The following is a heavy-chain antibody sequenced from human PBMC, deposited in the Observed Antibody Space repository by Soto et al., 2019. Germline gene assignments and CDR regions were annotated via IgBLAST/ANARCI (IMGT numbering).Heavy chain of an antibody. D-gene: IGHD3-10*01. V-gene: IGHV4-39*01. CDR3: ARHPTYYYGSGSYYGYYFDY. J-gene: IGHJ4*02. CDR2: IYYSGST. Sequence: SETLSLTCTVSGGSISNKNYYWGWIRQPPGKGLEWIGSIYYSGSTYYNPSLKSRITISVDTSKNQFSLKLSSVTAADTAVFYCARHPTYYYGSGSYYGYYFDYWGQGTLVTVSS. CDR1: GGSISNKNYY.